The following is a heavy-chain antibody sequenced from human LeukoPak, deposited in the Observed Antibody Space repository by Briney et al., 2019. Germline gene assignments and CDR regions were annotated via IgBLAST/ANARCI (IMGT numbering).Heavy chain of an antibody. V-gene: IGHV4-34*01. Sequence: SETLSLTCAVYGGSFSGYYWSWIRQPPGKGLEWIGEINHSGSTNYNPSLKSRVTISVDTSKNQFSLKLSSVTAADTAVYYCARNHKDNRRNFDYWGQGTLVTVSS. J-gene: IGHJ4*02. CDR2: INHSGST. CDR3: ARNHKDNRRNFDY. CDR1: GGSFSGYY. D-gene: IGHD1-14*01.